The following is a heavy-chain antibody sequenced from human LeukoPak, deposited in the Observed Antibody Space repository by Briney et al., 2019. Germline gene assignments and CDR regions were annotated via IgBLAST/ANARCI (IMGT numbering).Heavy chain of an antibody. CDR3: TTNSILYNWFDP. V-gene: IGHV3-49*04. D-gene: IGHD4-11*01. Sequence: SGGSLRLSCTASGFTFGDYAMSWVRQAPGKGLEWVGFVRSKAYGGTTEYAASVKGRFTVSRDDSKSIAYLQMNSLKTDDTAVYYCTTNSILYNWFDPWGQGTLVTVSS. J-gene: IGHJ5*02. CDR1: GFTFGDYA. CDR2: VRSKAYGGTT.